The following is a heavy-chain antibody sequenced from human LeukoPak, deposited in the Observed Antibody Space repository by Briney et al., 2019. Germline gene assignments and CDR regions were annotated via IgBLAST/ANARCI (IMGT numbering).Heavy chain of an antibody. Sequence: PGGSLRLSCAASGFTVSSNYMNWVRQAPGKGLEWVSYISGSGSTIYYADSVKGRFTISRDSAKDSLYLQMNSLRAEDTSVYYCARVRSGYSHENYFDYWGQGTLVTVSS. J-gene: IGHJ4*02. CDR3: ARVRSGYSHENYFDY. CDR1: GFTVSSNY. V-gene: IGHV3-48*03. CDR2: ISGSGSTI. D-gene: IGHD5-18*01.